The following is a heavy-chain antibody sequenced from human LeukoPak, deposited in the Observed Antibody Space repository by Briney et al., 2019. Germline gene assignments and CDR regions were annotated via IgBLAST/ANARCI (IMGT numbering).Heavy chain of an antibody. V-gene: IGHV3-15*01. CDR3: TSHAAFDP. J-gene: IGHJ5*02. CDR2: IKSKNVGGTT. Sequence: GGSLRLSCAASGFTFNNAWMNWVRQAPGKGLEWVGRIKSKNVGGTTDYAAPVKGGFTISRDDSKNTVYLQMNSLKIEDTAVYYCTSHAAFDPWGQGTLVTVSS. CDR1: GFTFNNAW.